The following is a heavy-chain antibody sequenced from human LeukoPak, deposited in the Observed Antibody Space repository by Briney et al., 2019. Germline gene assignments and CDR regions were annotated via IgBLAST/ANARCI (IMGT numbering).Heavy chain of an antibody. V-gene: IGHV3-30*02. CDR2: IRYDGSNK. CDR1: GFTFSSYG. D-gene: IGHD1-26*01. J-gene: IGHJ4*02. CDR3: AKDSKTYSGSYGVDY. Sequence: GESLRLSCAASGFTFSSYGMHWVRQAPGKGLEWVAFIRYDGSNKYYADSVKGRFTISRDNSKNTLYLQMNSLRAEDTAVYYCAKDSKTYSGSYGVDYWGQGTLVTVSS.